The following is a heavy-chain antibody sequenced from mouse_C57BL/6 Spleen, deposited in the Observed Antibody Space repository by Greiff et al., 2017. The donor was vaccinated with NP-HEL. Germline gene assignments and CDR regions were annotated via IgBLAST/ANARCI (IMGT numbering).Heavy chain of an antibody. CDR1: GFTFSDAW. Sequence: EVHLVESGGGLVQPGGSMKLSCAASGFTFSDAWMDWVRQSPEKGLEWVAEIRNKANNHATYYAESVKGRFTISRDDSKSSVYLQMNSLRAEDTGIYYCTRDYGSLYYFDYWGQGTTLTVSS. CDR3: TRDYGSLYYFDY. D-gene: IGHD1-1*01. J-gene: IGHJ2*01. V-gene: IGHV6-6*01. CDR2: IRNKANNHAT.